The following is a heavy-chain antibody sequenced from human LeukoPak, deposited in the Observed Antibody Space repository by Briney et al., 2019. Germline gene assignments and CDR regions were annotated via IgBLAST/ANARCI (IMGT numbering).Heavy chain of an antibody. J-gene: IGHJ5*02. D-gene: IGHD3-10*01. CDR2: ISSSGSTI. Sequence: GGSLRLSCAASGFTFSSYEINWVRQAPGNGLEWFSYISSSGSTIYYADSVKGRFTISRDNAKNSLYLQMNSLRAEDTAVYYCARDLMGSGRLSYGWFDPWGQGTLVTVSS. CDR3: ARDLMGSGRLSYGWFDP. CDR1: GFTFSSYE. V-gene: IGHV3-48*03.